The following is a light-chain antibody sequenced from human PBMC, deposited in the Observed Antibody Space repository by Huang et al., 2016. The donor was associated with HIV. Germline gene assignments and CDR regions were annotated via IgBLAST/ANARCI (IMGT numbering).Light chain of an antibody. Sequence: IQMTQSPPSLSASVGDSVTIACRASQNVNTYLNWYQQKPGQAPRLLIFAASRLRSGVPSRVSGRGSGTEFTLTISSLQLEDFATYYCQQRFSTTITFGQGTRLDIK. CDR2: AAS. V-gene: IGKV1-39*01. CDR3: QQRFSTTIT. CDR1: QNVNTY. J-gene: IGKJ5*01.